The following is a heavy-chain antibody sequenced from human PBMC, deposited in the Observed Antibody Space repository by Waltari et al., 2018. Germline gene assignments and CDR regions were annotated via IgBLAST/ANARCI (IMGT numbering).Heavy chain of an antibody. J-gene: IGHJ3*02. D-gene: IGHD3-10*01. CDR2: IYYSGST. CDR3: ARDPEGLWFGETVRDAFDI. Sequence: QVQLQESGPGLVKPSQTLSLTCTVSGGSISSGGYYWSWIRQHPGKGLEWIGYIYYSGSTYYNPSLKSRVTISVDTSKNQFSLKLSSVTAADTAVYYCARDPEGLWFGETVRDAFDIWGQGTMVTVSS. CDR1: GGSISSGGYY. V-gene: IGHV4-31*03.